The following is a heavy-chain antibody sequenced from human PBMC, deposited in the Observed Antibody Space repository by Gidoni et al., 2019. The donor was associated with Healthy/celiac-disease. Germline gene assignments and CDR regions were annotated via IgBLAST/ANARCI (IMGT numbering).Heavy chain of an antibody. CDR3: VCPRGPTIINTLVYYVDAFDI. CDR1: GFSLSTSGVG. D-gene: IGHD3-10*02. V-gene: IGHV2-5*02. Sequence: QITLKESGPTLVKPTQTLTLTCTFSGFSLSTSGVGVGWIRQPPGKALEWLALIYWDDDKRYSPFLKSRLTITKDTSKNQVVLTMTNMDPVDTATYYCVCPRGPTIINTLVYYVDAFDIWGQGTMVTVSS. CDR2: IYWDDDK. J-gene: IGHJ3*02.